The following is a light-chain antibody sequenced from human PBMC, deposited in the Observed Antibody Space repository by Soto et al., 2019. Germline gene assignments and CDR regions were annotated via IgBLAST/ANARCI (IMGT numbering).Light chain of an antibody. CDR1: SSDVGGYNY. CDR2: EVS. CDR3: SSYAGSKNLV. V-gene: IGLV2-8*01. Sequence: QSALTKPPSASGSPGQSVTISCTGTSSDVGGYNYVSWYQHHPGKAPKLIIYEVSKWPLGVPHRFSGSKSGNTASLTVSGLQAEDEADYYCSSYAGSKNLVFGGGTKLTVL. J-gene: IGLJ2*01.